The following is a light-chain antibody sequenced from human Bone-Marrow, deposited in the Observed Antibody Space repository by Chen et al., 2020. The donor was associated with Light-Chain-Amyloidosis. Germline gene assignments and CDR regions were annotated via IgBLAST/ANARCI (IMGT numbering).Light chain of an antibody. J-gene: IGKJ2*01. CDR3: MQALQTRDT. Sequence: VMTSSPPSLFVPPGGAASISCRSSQSLLHSNGYNHLDWYLQKPGQSPQLLIYLGSNRASGVPDRFSGSGSGTDFTLKISRVEAEDVGVYYCMQALQTRDTFGQGTKLEIK. CDR2: LGS. CDR1: QSLLHSNGYNH. V-gene: IGKV2-28*01.